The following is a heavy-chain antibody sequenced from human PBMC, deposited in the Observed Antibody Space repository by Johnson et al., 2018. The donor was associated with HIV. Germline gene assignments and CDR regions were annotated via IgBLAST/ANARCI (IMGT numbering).Heavy chain of an antibody. CDR2: IRYDGSNK. Sequence: QVLLVESGGGVVQPGGSLRLSCAASGFTFSSYGMHWVRQAPGKGLEWVAFIRYDGSNKYYADSVKGRFTISRDNSKNTLYLQMNSLRAEDTAVYYCAKDLGTGDDAFDIWGQGTMFTVSS. J-gene: IGHJ3*02. V-gene: IGHV3-30*02. CDR1: GFTFSSYG. D-gene: IGHD7-27*01. CDR3: AKDLGTGDDAFDI.